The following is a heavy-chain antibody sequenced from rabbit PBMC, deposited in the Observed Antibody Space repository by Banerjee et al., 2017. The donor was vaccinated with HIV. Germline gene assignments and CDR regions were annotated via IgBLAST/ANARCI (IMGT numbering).Heavy chain of an antibody. CDR1: GFSFSASDS. V-gene: IGHV1S40*01. Sequence: QSLEESGGDLVTPGASLTLTCTASGFSFSASDSICWVRQAPGKGLEWISCIAGSSSGFTYSATWAKGRFTISKTSSTTVTLQMTSLTAADTATYFCARDLDGVIGWNFGWWGPGTLVTVS. CDR3: ARDLDGVIGWNFGW. D-gene: IGHD1-1*01. CDR2: IAGSSSGFT. J-gene: IGHJ4*01.